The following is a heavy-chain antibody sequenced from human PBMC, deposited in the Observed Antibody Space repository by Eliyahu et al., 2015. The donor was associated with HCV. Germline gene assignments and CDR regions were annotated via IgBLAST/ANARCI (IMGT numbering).Heavy chain of an antibody. CDR1: GFSLSTSGMR. D-gene: IGHD5-12*01. Sequence: QVTLKESGPALVKPTQTLTLTCTFSGFSLSTSGMRVSWIRQPPGKALEWLARIDWDDDKFYSTSLKTRLTISKDTSKNQVVLTMTNMDPVDTATYYCARIIRSYTGYDTGSFDIWGRGTMVTVSS. J-gene: IGHJ3*02. CDR2: IDWDDDK. V-gene: IGHV2-70*04. CDR3: ARIIRSYTGYDTGSFDI.